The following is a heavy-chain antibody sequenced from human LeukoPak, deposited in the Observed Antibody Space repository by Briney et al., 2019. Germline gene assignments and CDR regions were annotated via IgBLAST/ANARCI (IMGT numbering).Heavy chain of an antibody. CDR2: INPNSGGT. J-gene: IGHJ4*02. D-gene: IGHD3-10*01. CDR1: GYTFTGYY. Sequence: GASVKVSCKASGYTFTGYYMHWVRQAPGQGLEWMGWINPNSGGTNYARKFQGRVTMTRDTSISTAYMELSRLRSDDTAVYYCARAVVYYGSGSYIDYWGQGTLVTVSS. V-gene: IGHV1-2*02. CDR3: ARAVVYYGSGSYIDY.